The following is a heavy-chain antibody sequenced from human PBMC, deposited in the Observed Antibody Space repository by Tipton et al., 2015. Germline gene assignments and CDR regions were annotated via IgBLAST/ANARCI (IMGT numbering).Heavy chain of an antibody. J-gene: IGHJ6*02. Sequence: TLSLTCTVSGGSISGSTYYWGWVRRPPGKGLEWIGSMYFSGRTYYNPSLESRVTISVDMSKNQFPLRLTSATAADTALYYCARDRGYSYGGPYYYAMDVWGQGTTVTVSS. CDR2: MYFSGRT. V-gene: IGHV4-39*06. D-gene: IGHD5-18*01. CDR1: GGSISGSTYY. CDR3: ARDRGYSYGGPYYYAMDV.